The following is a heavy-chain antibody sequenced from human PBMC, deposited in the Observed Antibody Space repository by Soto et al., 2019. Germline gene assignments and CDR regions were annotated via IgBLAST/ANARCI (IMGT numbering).Heavy chain of an antibody. Sequence: ASVKVSCKASGYTFTSYGISWVRQAPGQGLEWMGWISAYNGNTNYAQKLQGRVTMTTDTSTSTAYMELRSLRSDDTAVYYCARGPRKGYDYIWGSYRSPYWGQGTLVTVSS. CDR2: ISAYNGNT. D-gene: IGHD3-16*02. CDR3: ARGPRKGYDYIWGSYRSPY. J-gene: IGHJ4*02. CDR1: GYTFTSYG. V-gene: IGHV1-18*01.